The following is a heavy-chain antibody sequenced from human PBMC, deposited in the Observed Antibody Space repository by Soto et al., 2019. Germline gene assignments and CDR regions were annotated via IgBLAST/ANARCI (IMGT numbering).Heavy chain of an antibody. Sequence: SFTSYWIGWIRQPPGKRLKWIGSIYYSGSTYYNPSLNSRVTVSVDTSKNQFSLKVTSVTAADTAVYYCARLHGYCISSSCHGHYAMDVWGQGTTVTVSS. CDR2: IYYSGST. CDR1: SFTSYW. CDR3: ARLHGYCISSSCHGHYAMDV. D-gene: IGHD2-2*01. J-gene: IGHJ6*02. V-gene: IGHV4-39*01.